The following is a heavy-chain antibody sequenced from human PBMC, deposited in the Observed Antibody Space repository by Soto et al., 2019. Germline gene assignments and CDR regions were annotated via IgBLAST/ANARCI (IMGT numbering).Heavy chain of an antibody. J-gene: IGHJ6*02. D-gene: IGHD3-22*01. Sequence: GASVKVSCKASGGTFSSYAISWVRQAPGQGPEWMGGIIPIFGTANYAQKFQGRVTITADESTSTAYMELSSLRSEDTAVYYCVAGDYYYDSSGYYENYYYGMDVWGQGTTVTVSS. V-gene: IGHV1-69*13. CDR2: IIPIFGTA. CDR1: GGTFSSYA. CDR3: VAGDYYYDSSGYYENYYYGMDV.